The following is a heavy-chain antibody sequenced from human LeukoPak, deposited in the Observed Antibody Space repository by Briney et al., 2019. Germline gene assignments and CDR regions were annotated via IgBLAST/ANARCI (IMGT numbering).Heavy chain of an antibody. CDR2: IYYSGST. CDR1: GGSISSSSYY. CDR3: ARSTKLGYCSSTSCYKNAFDI. Sequence: SETLSLTCTVSGGSISSSSYYWGWIRQPPGKGLEWLGSIYYSGSTYYNPSLKSRVTISVDTSKNQFSLKLSSVTAADTAVYYCARSTKLGYCSSTSCYKNAFDIWGQGTMVTVSS. J-gene: IGHJ3*02. D-gene: IGHD2-2*02. V-gene: IGHV4-39*01.